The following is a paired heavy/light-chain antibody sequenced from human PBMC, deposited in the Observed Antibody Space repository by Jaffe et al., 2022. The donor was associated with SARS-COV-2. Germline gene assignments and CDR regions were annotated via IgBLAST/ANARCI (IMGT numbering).Heavy chain of an antibody. J-gene: IGHJ4*02. V-gene: IGHV3-21*01. Sequence: EVQLVESGGGLVKPGGSLRLSCAASGFTFSSYSMNWVRQAPGKGLEWVSSISSSSSYIYYADSVKGRFTISRDNAKNSLYLQMNSLRAEDTAVYYCARDPIGDDGDYVAGGVGVGDESYFDYWGQGTLVTVSS. CDR2: ISSSSSYI. D-gene: IGHD4-17*01. CDR1: GFTFSSYS. CDR3: ARDPIGDDGDYVAGGVGVGDESYFDY.
Light chain of an antibody. V-gene: IGLV3-25*03. CDR2: KDS. J-gene: IGLJ2*01. CDR3: QSADSSGTYQVV. Sequence: SYELTQPPSVSVSPGQTARITCSGDALPKQYAYWYQQKPGQAPVLVIYKDSERPSGIPERFSGSSSGTTVTLTISGVQAEDEADYYCQSADSSGTYQVVFGGGTKLTVL. CDR1: ALPKQY.